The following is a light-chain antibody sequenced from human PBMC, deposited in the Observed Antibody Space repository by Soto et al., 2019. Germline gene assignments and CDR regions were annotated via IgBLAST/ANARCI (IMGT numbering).Light chain of an antibody. Sequence: EIVLTQSPATLSLSPGERATLSCRASQSINSYLAWYQQKPGQPPRLLIYDASSRATGIPARFSGSGSGTDFTLTISSLEPDDFAVYYCQQRSNWPPHLTFGQGTRVEIK. CDR2: DAS. CDR1: QSINSY. CDR3: QQRSNWPPHLT. J-gene: IGKJ5*01. V-gene: IGKV3-11*01.